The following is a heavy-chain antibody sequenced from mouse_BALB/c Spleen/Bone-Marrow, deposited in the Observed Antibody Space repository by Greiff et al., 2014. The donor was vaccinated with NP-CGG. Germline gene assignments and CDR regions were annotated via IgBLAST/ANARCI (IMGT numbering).Heavy chain of an antibody. CDR2: IFPGDSTT. D-gene: IGHD1-2*01. J-gene: IGHJ1*01. CDR1: GNTFTSYD. V-gene: IGHV1S56*01. CDR3: VRSRLRDWYFDV. Sequence: QVQLQQPGVELVKPGASVKLSCKASGNTFTSYDINWVRQRPEQGLEWIGWIFPGDSTTKYNEEFKGKATLSTDKSSSTVHMQLSRLTSEDSAVYFCVRSRLRDWYFDVWGAGTTVTISS.